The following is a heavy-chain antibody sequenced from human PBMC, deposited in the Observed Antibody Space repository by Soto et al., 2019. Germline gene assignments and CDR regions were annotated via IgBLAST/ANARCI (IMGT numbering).Heavy chain of an antibody. Sequence: GSLRLSCAASGFTFRSHAMSWVRQAPGKGLEWASAISGSGGSTYYADSVKGRFTISRDNSKNTLYLQMNNLRAEDTAVDYCAQAMGGFWRGYYPSYYYSWMVEWRQETTVAASS. CDR3: AQAMGGFWRGYYPSYYYSWMVE. V-gene: IGHV3-23*01. J-gene: IGHJ6*02. CDR2: ISGSGGST. CDR1: GFTFRSHA. D-gene: IGHD3-3*01.